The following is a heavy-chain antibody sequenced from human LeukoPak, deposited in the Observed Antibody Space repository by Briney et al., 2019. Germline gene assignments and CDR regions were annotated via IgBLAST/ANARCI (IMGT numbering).Heavy chain of an antibody. CDR3: ARDPTFGVDAFDI. V-gene: IGHV3-7*01. J-gene: IGHJ3*02. CDR1: GFTFSTYW. D-gene: IGHD3-16*01. Sequence: GGSLRLSCAASGFTFSTYWMTWVRQAPGKGLEWVADIKEDGSETYYVDSVKGRFTISRDNDKNSLCLQMNSLRVEDTAMYYCARDPTFGVDAFDI. CDR2: IKEDGSET.